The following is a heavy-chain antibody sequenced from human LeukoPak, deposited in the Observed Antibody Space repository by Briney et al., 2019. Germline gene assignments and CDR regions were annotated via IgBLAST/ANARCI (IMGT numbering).Heavy chain of an antibody. CDR2: ISYSGIT. CDR1: GGSLSNSY. Sequence: SETLSLTCTVSGGSLSNSYWNWLRQPPGKTLEWIGYISYSGITNRNPSLKSRVSFSLDSSKNQISLTLTSVTAADTAVYFCARLLLDYSNDDGNFGGPHLPDWGQGTLVTVSS. V-gene: IGHV4-59*08. CDR3: ARLLLDYSNDDGNFGGPHLPD. D-gene: IGHD3-10*01. J-gene: IGHJ4*02.